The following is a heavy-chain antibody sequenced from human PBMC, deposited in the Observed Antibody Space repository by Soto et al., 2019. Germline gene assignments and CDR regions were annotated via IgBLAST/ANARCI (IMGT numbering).Heavy chain of an antibody. Sequence: SCKASGYTFTGYYMHWIRQPPGKGLEWIGYIYYSGSTNYNPSLKSRVTISVDTSKNQFSLKLSSVTAADTAVYYCAREQLVHNYYYGMDVWGQGTTVTVSS. V-gene: IGHV4-59*01. CDR3: AREQLVHNYYYGMDV. CDR2: IYYSGST. CDR1: GYTFTGYY. D-gene: IGHD6-6*01. J-gene: IGHJ6*02.